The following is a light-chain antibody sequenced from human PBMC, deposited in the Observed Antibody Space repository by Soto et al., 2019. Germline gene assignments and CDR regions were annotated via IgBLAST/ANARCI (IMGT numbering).Light chain of an antibody. J-gene: IGLJ3*02. V-gene: IGLV2-23*02. CDR1: SSGIGTYNY. CDR2: EVN. Sequence: QSALTQPASVSGSPGQSITISCSETSSGIGTYNYVSWYQLHPGKVPKLIIYEVNNRPSGISPRFSGSKSDKTASLTISGLQAEDEADYYCCSFTTSSTWLFGGGTKVTVL. CDR3: CSFTTSSTWL.